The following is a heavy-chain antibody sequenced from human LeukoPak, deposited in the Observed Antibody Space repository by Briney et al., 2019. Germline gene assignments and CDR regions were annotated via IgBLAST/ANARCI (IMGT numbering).Heavy chain of an antibody. D-gene: IGHD3-16*01. J-gene: IGHJ4*02. Sequence: PSETLSLTCTVSGGSISGYYWSWIRQPPGKGLEWIGYIYYSGSTNYNPSLKSRVTISVDTSKNQFSLKLSSVTAADTAVYYCARGGGVTKGSYFDYWGQGTLVTVSS. CDR2: IYYSGST. CDR1: GGSISGYY. V-gene: IGHV4-59*01. CDR3: ARGGGVTKGSYFDY.